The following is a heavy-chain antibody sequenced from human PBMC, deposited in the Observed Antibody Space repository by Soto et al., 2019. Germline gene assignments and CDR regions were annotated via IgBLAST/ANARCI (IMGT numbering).Heavy chain of an antibody. V-gene: IGHV6-1*01. D-gene: IGHD3-10*01. Sequence: PSQTLSLTCAISGDSVSSNSAAWNWIRQSPSRGLEWLGRTYYRSKWYNDYAVSVKSRITINPDTSKNQFSLQLNSVTPEDTAVYYCARDARSYGSGSYYAFPENYYDGMDVWGQGTTVTVSS. CDR2: TYYRSKWYN. CDR3: ARDARSYGSGSYYAFPENYYDGMDV. CDR1: GDSVSSNSAA. J-gene: IGHJ6*02.